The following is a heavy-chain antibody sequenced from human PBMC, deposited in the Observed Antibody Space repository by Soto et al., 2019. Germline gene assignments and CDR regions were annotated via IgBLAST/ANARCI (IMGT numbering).Heavy chain of an antibody. CDR3: AHPRGYGVFDAYDI. CDR1: GFTFSTYA. Sequence: EAQLLESGGGLVQPGGSLRLSCVASGFTFSTYAMSWVRQAPGKGLEWVSALTPSGGGTYYADSVKGRFTISRDNCMNALYLQMNSLRIEDTALYYCAHPRGYGVFDAYDIWGQGTMVTVSS. CDR2: LTPSGGGT. D-gene: IGHD4-17*01. J-gene: IGHJ3*02. V-gene: IGHV3-23*01.